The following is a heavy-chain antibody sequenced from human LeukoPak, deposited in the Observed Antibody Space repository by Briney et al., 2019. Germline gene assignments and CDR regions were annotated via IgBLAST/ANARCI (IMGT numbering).Heavy chain of an antibody. CDR2: IIPIFGTA. CDR3: ARTTTGENYYYMDV. D-gene: IGHD3-10*01. J-gene: IGHJ6*03. V-gene: IGHV1-69*05. CDR1: GGTFSSYA. Sequence: ASVKVSCKASGGTFSSYAISWVRQAPGQGLEWMGGIIPIFGTANYAQKFQGRVTITTDESTSTAYMELSSLRSEDTAVYYCARTTTGENYYYMDVWGKGTTVTVSS.